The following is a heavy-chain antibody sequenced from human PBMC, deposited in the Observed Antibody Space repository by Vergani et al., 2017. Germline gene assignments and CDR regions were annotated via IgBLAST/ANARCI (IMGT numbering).Heavy chain of an antibody. CDR3: AKEFWGSSGWYRGPFDY. CDR2: INIGGRT. D-gene: IGHD6-19*01. V-gene: IGHV3-53*01. J-gene: IGHJ4*02. Sequence: EVQLVESGGGLVQPGGSLRLSCAASSFSVSSHYMTWVRQAPGKGLEWVSTINIGGRTSYADSVKGRFTISRDNSKNTLYLQMNSLRAEDTAVYYCAKEFWGSSGWYRGPFDYWGQGTLVTVSS. CDR1: SFSVSSHY.